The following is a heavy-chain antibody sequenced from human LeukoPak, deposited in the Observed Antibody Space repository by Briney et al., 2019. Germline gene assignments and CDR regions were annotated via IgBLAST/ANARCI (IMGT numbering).Heavy chain of an antibody. CDR1: GFTFSGYS. CDR2: ISDSSSAI. Sequence: GGSLRLSCAASGFTFSGYSMKWVRQAPGKGLEWVSYISDSSSAIYYADSVRGRFTISRDTAKNSLFLQMNSLRAEDTAVYYCARDGGYSGYDAYCWGQGTLVTVSS. J-gene: IGHJ4*02. CDR3: ARDGGYSGYDAYC. D-gene: IGHD5-12*01. V-gene: IGHV3-48*01.